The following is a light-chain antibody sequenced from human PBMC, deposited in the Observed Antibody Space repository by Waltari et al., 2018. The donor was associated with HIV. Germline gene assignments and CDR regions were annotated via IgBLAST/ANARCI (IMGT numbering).Light chain of an antibody. CDR2: DAS. Sequence: EIVLTQSPGTLSLSQGERANLSCRASQSVSISYLAWYQQKPGQAPRLLIYDASTRATGIPDRFSGSGSGTDFTLTINRLEPEDFAVYYCHQYGSSPRAFGPGTKVEIK. V-gene: IGKV3-20*01. CDR1: QSVSISY. CDR3: HQYGSSPRA. J-gene: IGKJ1*01.